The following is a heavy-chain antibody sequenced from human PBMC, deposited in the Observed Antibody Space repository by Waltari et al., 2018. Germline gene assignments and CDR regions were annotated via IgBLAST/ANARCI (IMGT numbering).Heavy chain of an antibody. Sequence: QVQLVQSGAEVKKPGASVKVSCKASGYTFTSYDINWVRQATGQGLEWMGWRNPNSGNRGYAQKFQGRVTMTRNTSISTAYMELSSLRSEDTAVYYCARPSSIAARRGIGYWGQGTLVTVSS. V-gene: IGHV1-8*01. CDR2: RNPNSGNR. J-gene: IGHJ4*02. D-gene: IGHD6-6*01. CDR1: GYTFTSYD. CDR3: ARPSSIAARRGIGY.